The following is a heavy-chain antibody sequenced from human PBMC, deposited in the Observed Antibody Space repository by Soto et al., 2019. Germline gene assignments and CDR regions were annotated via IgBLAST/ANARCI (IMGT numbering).Heavy chain of an antibody. CDR3: ASLGTAAVDY. J-gene: IGHJ4*02. CDR2: IYYSGST. D-gene: IGHD1-7*01. Sequence: SETLSLTCTVSGGSISSYYWSWIRQPPGKGLEWIGYIYYSGSTNYNPSLKSRVTISVDTSKNQFSLKLSSVTAADTAVYYCASLGTAAVDYRGQGTLVTVSS. CDR1: GGSISSYY. V-gene: IGHV4-59*01.